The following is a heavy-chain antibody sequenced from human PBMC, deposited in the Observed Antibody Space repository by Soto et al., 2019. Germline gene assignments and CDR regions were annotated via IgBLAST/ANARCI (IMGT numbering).Heavy chain of an antibody. CDR2: ISGNGGSA. CDR1: GFTFSTYA. Sequence: EVQLLESGGGLVQPWGSLRLSCAASGFTFSTYAMIWVRQAPGRGLEWVSSISGNGGSAHYADSVKGRFTVSRDNSKNTLYLQMNSLRAEDTALYYCAKSTWIQLWPAYWGQGILVTVSS. V-gene: IGHV3-23*01. D-gene: IGHD5-18*01. J-gene: IGHJ4*02. CDR3: AKSTWIQLWPAY.